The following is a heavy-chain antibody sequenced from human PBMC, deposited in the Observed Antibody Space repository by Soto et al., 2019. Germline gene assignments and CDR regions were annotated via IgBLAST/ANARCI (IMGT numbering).Heavy chain of an antibody. CDR3: ARGGSGYTWFNEF. CDR2: IIPVFQTA. D-gene: IGHD3-22*01. Sequence: QEQLVQSGAEVKKPGSSVKVSCKASGGLFSSYPISWVRQVPGQGLEWMGGIIPVFQTAYSTQRFQGRVTTTADESTNTAYMELSRLRSEDTAIYYCARGGSGYTWFNEFWGQVTLVTVSS. V-gene: IGHV1-69*01. J-gene: IGHJ4*02. CDR1: GGLFSSYP.